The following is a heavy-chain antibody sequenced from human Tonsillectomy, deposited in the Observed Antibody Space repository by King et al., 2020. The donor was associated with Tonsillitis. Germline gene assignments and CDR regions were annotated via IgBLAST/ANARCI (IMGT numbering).Heavy chain of an antibody. D-gene: IGHD3-22*01. CDR2: TRSKVYGGTT. Sequence: VQLVESGGGLVKPGRSLRLSCTGSGFTFGDYAMSWFRQAPGKGLQWVGFTRSKVYGGTTEYAVSVKGRFTISRDDSTSIAYLQMTSLKTEDTAVYYCTRGRAVVANYYYNGMYVWGQGTTVTVPS. CDR1: GFTFGDYA. CDR3: TRGRAVVANYYYNGMYV. V-gene: IGHV3-49*05. J-gene: IGHJ6*02.